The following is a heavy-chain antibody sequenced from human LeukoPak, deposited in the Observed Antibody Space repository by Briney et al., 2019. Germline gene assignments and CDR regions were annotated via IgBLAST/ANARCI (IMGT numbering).Heavy chain of an antibody. Sequence: ASVKVSCKASGYTFTNYDINWVRQATGQGLEWMGWMNPNSGDSAYTQNFQGRVTMTRDTSIITAYMELSGLTSQDTAVYYCARSQAGGGVWFDPWGQGTLVTVSS. CDR1: GYTFTNYD. V-gene: IGHV1-8*02. J-gene: IGHJ5*02. D-gene: IGHD3-16*01. CDR3: ARSQAGGGVWFDP. CDR2: MNPNSGDS.